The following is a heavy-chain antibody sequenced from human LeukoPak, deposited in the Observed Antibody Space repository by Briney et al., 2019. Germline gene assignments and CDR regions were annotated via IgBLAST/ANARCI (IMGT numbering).Heavy chain of an antibody. J-gene: IGHJ5*02. CDR1: GFTFDDYG. CDR3: AVTIAVAGTRWFDP. D-gene: IGHD6-19*01. Sequence: PGGSLRLSCAASGFTFDDYGMSWVRQAPGKGLEWVSGINRNGGSTGYADSVKGRFTISRDNAKNSLYLQMNSLRAGDTALYYCAVTIAVAGTRWFDPWGQGTLVTVSS. V-gene: IGHV3-20*04. CDR2: INRNGGST.